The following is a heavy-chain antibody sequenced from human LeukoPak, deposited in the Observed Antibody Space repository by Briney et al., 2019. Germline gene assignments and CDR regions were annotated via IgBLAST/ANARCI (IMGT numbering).Heavy chain of an antibody. CDR1: GFSFSNYA. D-gene: IGHD2-21*02. Sequence: GGSLRLSCAASGFSFSNYAMNWVRQAPGKGLEWVSSIDGSSSHIYYADSVKGRFTISRDNTKSSLYLQMNSLRAEDMAVYYCARGYCGGDCFGDWGQGTLVTVSS. J-gene: IGHJ1*01. CDR2: IDGSSSHI. V-gene: IGHV3-21*01. CDR3: ARGYCGGDCFGD.